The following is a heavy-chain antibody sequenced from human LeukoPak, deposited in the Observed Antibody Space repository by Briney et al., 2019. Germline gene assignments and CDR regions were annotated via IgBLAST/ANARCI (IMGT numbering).Heavy chain of an antibody. Sequence: GRSLRLSCAASGFTFSSYAMHWVRQAPGKGLEWVAVTGGSDDNTHYADSVKGRFSISRDTSENRLFLQMNSLRPDDSALYYCTKDLMTGFSSGWYLAYWGQGTLVTVSS. CDR1: GFTFSSYA. D-gene: IGHD6-25*01. J-gene: IGHJ4*02. V-gene: IGHV3-23*01. CDR2: TGGSDDNT. CDR3: TKDLMTGFSSGWYLAY.